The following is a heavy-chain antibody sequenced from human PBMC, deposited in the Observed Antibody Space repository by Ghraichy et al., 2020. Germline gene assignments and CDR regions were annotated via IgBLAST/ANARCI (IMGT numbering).Heavy chain of an antibody. CDR2: MNPNSGNT. CDR3: AREGGGLYSSSWYYRNNWFDP. Sequence: ASVKVSCKASGYTFTSYDINWVRQATGQGLEWMGWMNPNSGNTGYAQKFQGRVTMTRNTSISTAYMELSSLRSEDTAVYYCAREGGGLYSSSWYYRNNWFDPWGQGTLVTVSS. J-gene: IGHJ5*02. D-gene: IGHD6-13*01. CDR1: GYTFTSYD. V-gene: IGHV1-8*01.